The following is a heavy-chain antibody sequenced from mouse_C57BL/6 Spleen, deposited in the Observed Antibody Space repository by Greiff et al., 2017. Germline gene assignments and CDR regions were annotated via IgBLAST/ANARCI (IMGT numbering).Heavy chain of an antibody. Sequence: QVQLQQSGAELVKPGASLKISCKASGYAFSSYGMNWVKQRPGKGLEWIGQIYPGGGDTSYHGKFKGKATLTADKSSSTAYMQRSSLASEDSAVYFCASLEDYGGDYWGQGTTLTVSS. CDR3: ASLEDYGGDY. CDR2: IYPGGGDT. V-gene: IGHV1-80*01. CDR1: GYAFSSYG. J-gene: IGHJ2*01. D-gene: IGHD2-4*01.